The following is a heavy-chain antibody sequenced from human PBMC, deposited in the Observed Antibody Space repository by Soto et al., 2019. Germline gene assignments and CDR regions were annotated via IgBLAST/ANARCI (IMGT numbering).Heavy chain of an antibody. CDR2: ISSSSSYI. V-gene: IGHV3-21*01. Sequence: GGSLRLSCAASGFTFSSYSMNWVRQAPGKGLEWVSSISSSSSYIYYADSVKGRFTISRDNAKNSLYLQMNSLRAEDTAVYYCARGKPDYGMDVWGQGTTVTVSS. J-gene: IGHJ6*02. CDR1: GFTFSSYS. CDR3: ARGKPDYGMDV.